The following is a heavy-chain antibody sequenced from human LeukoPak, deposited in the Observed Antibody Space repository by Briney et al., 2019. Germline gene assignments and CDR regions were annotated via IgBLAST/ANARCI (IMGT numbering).Heavy chain of an antibody. CDR3: TRDQTPYY. J-gene: IGHJ4*02. V-gene: IGHV3-49*03. CDR2: IRSKIYGGTP. Sequence: GGSLRLSCAASGFTFSDYYMSWIRQAPGKGLEWVGFIRSKIYGGTPEYAASVKGRFTISRDDSKGIAYLQMDSLKTEDTAVYYCTRDQTPYYWGQGTLVTVSS. CDR1: GFTFSDYY.